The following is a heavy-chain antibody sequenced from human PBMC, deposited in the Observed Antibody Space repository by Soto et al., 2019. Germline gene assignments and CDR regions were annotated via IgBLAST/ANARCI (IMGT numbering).Heavy chain of an antibody. CDR3: ARHAYYYDSSGYYRLKPFDY. D-gene: IGHD3-22*01. Sequence: PGESLKISCKGSGYSFTSYWIGWVRQMPGKGLEWMGIIYPGDSDTRYSPSFQGQVTISADKSISTAYLQWSSLKASDTAMYYCARHAYYYDSSGYYRLKPFDYWGQGTMVTVS. CDR2: IYPGDSDT. V-gene: IGHV5-51*01. CDR1: GYSFTSYW. J-gene: IGHJ4*02.